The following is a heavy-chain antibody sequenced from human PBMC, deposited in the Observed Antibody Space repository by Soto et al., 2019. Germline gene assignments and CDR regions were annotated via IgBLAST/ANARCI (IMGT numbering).Heavy chain of an antibody. CDR3: ARGGGTSGSYYYAMDV. D-gene: IGHD3-10*01. CDR1: GFSFSNYW. Sequence: QPGGSLRLSCAASGFSFSNYWMHWVRQDPGKGLVWVSRIISDGSYTNYADSVKGRFTISRDNAKNTLYLQMNSLRAEDTAVYFCARGGGTSGSYYYAMDVWGQGATVTVSS. V-gene: IGHV3-74*01. J-gene: IGHJ6*02. CDR2: IISDGSYT.